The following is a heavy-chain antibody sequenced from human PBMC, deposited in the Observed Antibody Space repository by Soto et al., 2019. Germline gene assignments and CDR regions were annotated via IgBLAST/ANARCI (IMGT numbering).Heavy chain of an antibody. J-gene: IGHJ6*02. V-gene: IGHV4-4*07. CDR3: ATDRRDYGMDV. CDR2: IYTSGST. Sequence: XETLSLTFTVSGGSISSYYWSWIRQPAGKGLEWIGRIYTSGSTNYNPSLKSRVTMSVDTSKNQFSLKLSSVTAADPAVYYCATDRRDYGMDVWGQGTTVTVSS. CDR1: GGSISSYY.